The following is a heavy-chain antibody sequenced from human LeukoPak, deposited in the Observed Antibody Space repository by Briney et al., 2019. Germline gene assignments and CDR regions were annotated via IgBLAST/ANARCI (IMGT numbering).Heavy chain of an antibody. CDR1: GGTFSSYA. V-gene: IGHV1-69*06. D-gene: IGHD2-21*01. Sequence: ASVKVSCKASGGTFSSYAISWVRQAPGQGLEWMGGIIPIFGTANYAQKFQGRATITADKSTSTAYMELSSLRSEDTAVYYCARVLVAIGSYYFDYWGQGTLVTVSS. CDR3: ARVLVAIGSYYFDY. CDR2: IIPIFGTA. J-gene: IGHJ4*02.